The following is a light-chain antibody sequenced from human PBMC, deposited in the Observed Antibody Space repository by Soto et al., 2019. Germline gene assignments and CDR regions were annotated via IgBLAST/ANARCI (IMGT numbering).Light chain of an antibody. V-gene: IGKV1-5*03. Sequence: DIPMTQSPSTLSASVGDRVTITCRASQSISSWLAWYQQKPGKAPKLLIYKASTLESGVPSRFGGSGSGTEFTLTISSLQPDDFAAYYCQQSFTFGPGTKVDIE. CDR3: QQSFT. J-gene: IGKJ3*01. CDR1: QSISSW. CDR2: KAS.